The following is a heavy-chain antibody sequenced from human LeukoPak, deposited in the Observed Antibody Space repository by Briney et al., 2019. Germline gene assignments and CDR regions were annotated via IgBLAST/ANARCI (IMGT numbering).Heavy chain of an antibody. J-gene: IGHJ4*02. Sequence: GESLKISCKGSGYSFTSYWIGWVRQMPGKGLKWMGIIYPGDSDTRYSPSFQGQVTISADKSISTAYLQGSSLKASDTAMYYCARPGYCSSTSCYQFDYWGQGTLVTVSS. CDR1: GYSFTSYW. V-gene: IGHV5-51*01. CDR2: IYPGDSDT. CDR3: ARPGYCSSTSCYQFDY. D-gene: IGHD2-2*01.